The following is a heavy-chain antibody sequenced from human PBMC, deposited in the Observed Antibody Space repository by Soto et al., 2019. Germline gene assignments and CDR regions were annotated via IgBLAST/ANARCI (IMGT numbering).Heavy chain of an antibody. J-gene: IGHJ4*02. D-gene: IGHD6-6*01. CDR1: GVSISSYY. V-gene: IGHV4-59*08. CDR3: ARHVSIAARPFDF. Sequence: SETLSLTCTVAGVSISSYYWSWIRQPPGKGLEWIGYIYYSGSTNYNPSLKSRVTISVDTSKNQFSLKLSSVTAADTAVYYCARHVSIAARPFDFWGQGTLVTVS. CDR2: IYYSGST.